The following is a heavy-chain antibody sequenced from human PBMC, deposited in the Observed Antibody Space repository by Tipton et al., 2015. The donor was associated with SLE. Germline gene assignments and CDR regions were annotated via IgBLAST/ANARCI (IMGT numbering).Heavy chain of an antibody. J-gene: IGHJ4*02. CDR3: ARDPICGSTSCYGGLMSY. CDR2: ISLSGTKI. V-gene: IGHV3-11*01. Sequence: SLRLSCAAAGFSFSDDDMSWIRQAPGKGLEWVSHISLSGTKIMNADSVRGRFTISRDNAQNTLYLQLDSLRAEDTALYYCARDPICGSTSCYGGLMSYWGQGTLVTVSS. CDR1: GFSFSDDD. D-gene: IGHD2-2*01.